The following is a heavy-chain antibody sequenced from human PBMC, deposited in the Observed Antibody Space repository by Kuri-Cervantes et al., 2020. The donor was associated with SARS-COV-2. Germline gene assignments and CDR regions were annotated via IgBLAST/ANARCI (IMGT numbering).Heavy chain of an antibody. D-gene: IGHD2-2*01. J-gene: IGHJ5*02. V-gene: IGHV1-18*01. CDR2: ISASSGDT. CDR1: GYTFTSYG. CDR3: ARVGLSRQSGFGFDP. Sequence: ASVKVSCKASGYTFTSYGISWVRQAPGQGLEWMGWISASSGDTNHAQKVQGRVTMTTDTSTNTAYMELRSLRSDDTAVYYCARVGLSRQSGFGFDPWGQGTLVTVSS.